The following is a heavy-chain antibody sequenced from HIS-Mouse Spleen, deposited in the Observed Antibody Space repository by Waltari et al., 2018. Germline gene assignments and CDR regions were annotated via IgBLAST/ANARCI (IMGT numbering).Heavy chain of an antibody. CDR2: IYYSGST. V-gene: IGHV4-39*07. CDR1: GCPISSSSYY. J-gene: IGHJ2*01. D-gene: IGHD6-13*01. Sequence: QLQLQESGPGLVQPSETLSLPCTVSGCPISSSSYYGGWIRQPPGKGLEWIGSIYYSGSTYYNPSLKSRVTISVDTSKNQFSLKLSSVTAADTAVYYCAREIPYSSSWYDWYFDLWGRGTLVTVSS. CDR3: AREIPYSSSWYDWYFDL.